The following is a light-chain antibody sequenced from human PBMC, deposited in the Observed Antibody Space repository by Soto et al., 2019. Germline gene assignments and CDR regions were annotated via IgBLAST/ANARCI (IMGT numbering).Light chain of an antibody. J-gene: IGKJ4*01. V-gene: IGKV2-28*01. CDR3: MQALQTPLT. CDR2: LGS. CDR1: QSLLHRSGYNY. Sequence: DIVMTQSPLSLPVTPGEPASISCRSSQSLLHRSGYNYLTWYLQKPGQSPQLLTYLGSSRASGVPDRFSGSGSGTDFTLKISRVEAEDVGVYYCMQALQTPLTFGGGTKVEIK.